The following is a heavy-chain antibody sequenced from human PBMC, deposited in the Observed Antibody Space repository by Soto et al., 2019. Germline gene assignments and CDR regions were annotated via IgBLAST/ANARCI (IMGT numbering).Heavy chain of an antibody. Sequence: GSLRLSCGASGFTFSSYAMSWVRQAPEKGLEWVAGISDGGDLTYNADSVRGRFTISRDNSRNTLYLQMNSLRAEDTAVYYCARRVIGSSRAFDIWGQGTMVTVSS. CDR3: ARRVIGSSRAFDI. CDR1: GFTFSSYA. J-gene: IGHJ3*02. V-gene: IGHV3-23*01. D-gene: IGHD3-10*01. CDR2: ISDGGDLT.